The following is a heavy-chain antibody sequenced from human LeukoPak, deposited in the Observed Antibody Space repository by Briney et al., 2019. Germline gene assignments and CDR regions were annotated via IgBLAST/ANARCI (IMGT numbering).Heavy chain of an antibody. Sequence: NASETLSLTCTVSGSSISSSSYYWGWIRQPPGKGLEWIGRIYYSGSSYFNPSLKSRVTISVDTSKNQFSLKLSSVTAADTAVYYCATSLPERRFAGFAPWGQGTLVTVSS. CDR3: ATSLPERRFAGFAP. J-gene: IGHJ5*02. V-gene: IGHV4-39*01. CDR1: GSSISSSSYY. D-gene: IGHD1-1*01. CDR2: IYYSGSS.